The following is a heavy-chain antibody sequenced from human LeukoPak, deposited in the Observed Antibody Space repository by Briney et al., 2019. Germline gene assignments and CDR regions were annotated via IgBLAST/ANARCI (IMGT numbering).Heavy chain of an antibody. CDR3: ARARDGYNYGFDY. CDR1: GGTFSSYA. D-gene: IGHD5-24*01. V-gene: IGHV1-69*13. Sequence: SVKVSCKASGGTFSSYAISWVRQAPGQGLEWMGRIIPFFGTANYAQKFQGRVTITADESTSTAYMELSSLRSEDTAVYYCARARDGYNYGFDYWGQGTLVTVSS. J-gene: IGHJ4*02. CDR2: IIPFFGTA.